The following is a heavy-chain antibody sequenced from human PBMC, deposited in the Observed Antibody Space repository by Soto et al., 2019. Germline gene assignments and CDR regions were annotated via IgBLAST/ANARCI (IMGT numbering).Heavy chain of an antibody. CDR1: GGTFSSYT. CDR3: AKCLRIFGVDYGFDI. J-gene: IGHJ3*02. D-gene: IGHD3-3*01. Sequence: QVQLVQSGAEVKKPGSSVKVSCKASGGTFSSYTLNWVRQAPGQGLEWMGGIIPVFDTPKYAQKFQGRVIITADDSTSTAYMELSSLRSEDTAMYYCAKCLRIFGVDYGFDIWGQGTMVTVSS. V-gene: IGHV1-69*12. CDR2: IIPVFDTP.